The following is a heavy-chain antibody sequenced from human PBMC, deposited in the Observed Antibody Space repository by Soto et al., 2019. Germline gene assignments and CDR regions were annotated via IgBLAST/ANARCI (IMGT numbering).Heavy chain of an antibody. D-gene: IGHD3-9*01. CDR2: IYYSGRT. V-gene: IGHV4-59*02. Sequence: QVQLQESGPGLVKPSETLSLTCTVSGDSVSSYYWSWIRQPPGKGLEWIGYIYYSGRTNYNPSLKSRVTISVDTSKIQFSLKLSSVTAAHTALYYCARSHDIVPGFSSPHFDYWGQRTLVTVSS. CDR1: GDSVSSYY. J-gene: IGHJ4*02. CDR3: ARSHDIVPGFSSPHFDY.